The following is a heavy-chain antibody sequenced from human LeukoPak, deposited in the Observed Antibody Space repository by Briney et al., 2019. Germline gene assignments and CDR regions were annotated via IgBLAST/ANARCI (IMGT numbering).Heavy chain of an antibody. CDR1: GSTFTGYY. CDR3: ARASYDFWSGYYHNWFDP. V-gene: IGHV1-2*02. D-gene: IGHD3-3*01. Sequence: ASVKVSCKASGSTFTGYYMHWVRQAPGQGLEWMGWINPNSGGTNYAQKFQGRVTMTRDTSISTAYMELSRLRSDDTAVYYCARASYDFWSGYYHNWFDPWGQGTLVTVSS. CDR2: INPNSGGT. J-gene: IGHJ5*02.